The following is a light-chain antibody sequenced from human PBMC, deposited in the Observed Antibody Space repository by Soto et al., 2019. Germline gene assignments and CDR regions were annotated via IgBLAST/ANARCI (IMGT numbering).Light chain of an antibody. V-gene: IGKV3-20*01. Sequence: EIVLTQSPGTLSLSPGERATLSCRASQSVSSSYLAWYQQKPGQAPRLLIYGASSRATGIPDRFSGSGSGTDFTLTISRLEPEDFAVYYCQQYGSWYTFGQGTKVDI. CDR2: GAS. J-gene: IGKJ2*01. CDR3: QQYGSWYT. CDR1: QSVSSSY.